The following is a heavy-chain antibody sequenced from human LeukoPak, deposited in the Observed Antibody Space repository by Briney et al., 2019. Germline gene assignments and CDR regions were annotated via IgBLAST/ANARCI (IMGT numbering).Heavy chain of an antibody. D-gene: IGHD5-18*01. CDR2: INPNSGGT. J-gene: IGHJ4*02. Sequence: ASAKVSCKASGYTFTGYYMHWVRQAPGQGLEWMGWINPNSGGTDYAQKFQGRVTMTRDTSITTAYMELRRLRSDDTAVYYCARGTAEGYTYGRYYFDYWGQGTLVTVSS. CDR1: GYTFTGYY. CDR3: ARGTAEGYTYGRYYFDY. V-gene: IGHV1-2*02.